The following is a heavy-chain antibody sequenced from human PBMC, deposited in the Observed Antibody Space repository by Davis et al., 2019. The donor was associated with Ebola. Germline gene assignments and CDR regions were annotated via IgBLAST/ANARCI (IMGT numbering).Heavy chain of an antibody. CDR1: GYTFTSYG. D-gene: IGHD3-3*01. CDR2: ISAYNGNT. J-gene: IGHJ6*02. CDR3: ARTLYDFWSGPPPLYYYYGMDV. V-gene: IGHV1-18*01. Sequence: AASVKVSCKASGYTFTSYGIGWVRQAPGQGLEWMGWISAYNGNTNYAQKLQGRVTMTTDTSTSTAYMELRSLRSDDTAVYYCARTLYDFWSGPPPLYYYYGMDVWGQGTTVTVSS.